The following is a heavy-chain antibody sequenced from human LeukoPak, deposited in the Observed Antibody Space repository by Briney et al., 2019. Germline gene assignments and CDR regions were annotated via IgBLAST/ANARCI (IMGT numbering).Heavy chain of an antibody. Sequence: GGSLRLSCAASGFTFSDYYMSWIRQAPGKGLEWVSYISSSSSYTNYADSVKGRFTISRDNAKNPLYLQMNSLRAEDTAVYYCARDGAAAAGTFWFDPWGQGTLVTVSS. V-gene: IGHV3-11*06. CDR3: ARDGAAAAGTFWFDP. D-gene: IGHD6-13*01. CDR2: ISSSSSYT. CDR1: GFTFSDYY. J-gene: IGHJ5*02.